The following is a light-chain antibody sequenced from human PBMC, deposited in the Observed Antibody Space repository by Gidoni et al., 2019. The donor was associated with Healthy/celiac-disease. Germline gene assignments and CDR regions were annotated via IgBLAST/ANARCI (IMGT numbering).Light chain of an antibody. CDR1: QSGSSN. Sequence: EVVMTQSPATLSVSPGERATLSCRASQSGSSNLAWYQQKPGQVPRLLIYGASTRAPGIPARFSGSGAGTEFTLTISSLQSEDFAVYYCQQYNNWPPITFGQGTRLEIK. J-gene: IGKJ5*01. CDR3: QQYNNWPPIT. CDR2: GAS. V-gene: IGKV3-15*01.